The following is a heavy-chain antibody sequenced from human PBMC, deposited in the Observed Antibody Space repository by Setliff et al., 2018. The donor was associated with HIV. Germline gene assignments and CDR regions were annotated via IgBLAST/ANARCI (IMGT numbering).Heavy chain of an antibody. CDR3: ARLSGWYEGDFDY. Sequence: ASVKVSCKASGYPFNTYDITWVRQAPGQGLEWMGWISVNKGHTNYAQKFQGRVTIARDTSASTAYMELSSLRSEDTAVYYCARLSGWYEGDFDYWGQGTLVTVSS. J-gene: IGHJ4*02. D-gene: IGHD6-19*01. CDR2: ISVNKGHT. V-gene: IGHV1-18*04. CDR1: GYPFNTYD.